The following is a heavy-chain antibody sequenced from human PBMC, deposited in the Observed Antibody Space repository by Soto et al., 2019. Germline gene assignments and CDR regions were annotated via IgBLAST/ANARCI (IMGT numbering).Heavy chain of an antibody. CDR3: ARKPYSSSWSDY. D-gene: IGHD6-13*01. CDR2: ISSSGSTI. V-gene: IGHV3-11*01. Sequence: PGGSLRLCCAASGFTFSDYYMSWISQAPGKGLEWVSYISSSGSTIYYADSVKGRFTISRDNAKNSLYLQMNSLRAEDTAVYYCARKPYSSSWSDYWGQGTLVTVSS. CDR1: GFTFSDYY. J-gene: IGHJ4*02.